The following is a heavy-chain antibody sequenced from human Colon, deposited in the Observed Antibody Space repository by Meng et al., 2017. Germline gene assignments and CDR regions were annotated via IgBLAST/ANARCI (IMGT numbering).Heavy chain of an antibody. CDR1: GTSISRSNW. V-gene: IGHV4-4*02. D-gene: IGHD3-10*01. Sequence: QVQLQGPGQGLLQPSGTLSLTCAVSGTSISRSNWWTWVRQAPGKGLEWIGEIYHIGSTNYNPSLKSRVTILVDESKNEFSLKLTSVTAADTAVYYCARENDSGNSYDHWGRGTLVTVSS. CDR3: ARENDSGNSYDH. J-gene: IGHJ4*02. CDR2: IYHIGST.